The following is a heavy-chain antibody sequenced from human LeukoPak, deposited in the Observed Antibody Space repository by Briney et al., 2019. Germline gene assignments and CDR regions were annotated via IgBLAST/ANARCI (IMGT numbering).Heavy chain of an antibody. V-gene: IGHV1-46*01. CDR2: INPSGGST. D-gene: IGHD3-3*02. CDR1: GYTFTSYY. Sequence: GASVKVSCKASGYTFTSYYMHWVRQAPGQGLEWMGIINPSGGSTSYAQKFQGRVTMTRDTSTSTAYMELSSLRSEDTAVYYCAKPQLSFLEWLFWFDPWGQGTLVTVSS. CDR3: AKPQLSFLEWLFWFDP. J-gene: IGHJ5*02.